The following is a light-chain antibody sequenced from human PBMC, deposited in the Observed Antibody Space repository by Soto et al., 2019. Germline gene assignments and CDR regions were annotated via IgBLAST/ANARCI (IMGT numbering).Light chain of an antibody. V-gene: IGKV1-33*01. Sequence: DIQMTHSPSSLSASVGDRVTITCQASHDISNYLNWYQQKLGKAPKLLIYDASNLEPGVPSRFSGSGSGTKIIFTISSQQPEDIATYYCQQYDTLSFTFGHGTKVDL. CDR2: DAS. J-gene: IGKJ3*01. CDR3: QQYDTLSFT. CDR1: HDISNY.